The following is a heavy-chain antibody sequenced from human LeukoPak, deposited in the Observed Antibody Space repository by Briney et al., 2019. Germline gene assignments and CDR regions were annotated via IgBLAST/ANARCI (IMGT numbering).Heavy chain of an antibody. CDR1: GFTFSSYS. Sequence: GGSLRLSCAASGFTFSSYSMNWVRPAPGKGLEWVSVIYSGGSTSYTDSVKGRFTISRDNSKNTVYLQMNSLRAEDTAVYYCARDLSSSGYYNFDYWGQGTLVTVSS. D-gene: IGHD3-22*01. J-gene: IGHJ4*02. V-gene: IGHV3-66*01. CDR3: ARDLSSSGYYNFDY. CDR2: IYSGGST.